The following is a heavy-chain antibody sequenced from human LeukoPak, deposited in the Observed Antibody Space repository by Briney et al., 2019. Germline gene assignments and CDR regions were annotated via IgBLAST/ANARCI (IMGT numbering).Heavy chain of an antibody. CDR2: IYYSGST. J-gene: IGHJ4*02. CDR3: ATEYSYGMWGFDY. V-gene: IGHV4-59*01. CDR1: GGSISSYY. D-gene: IGHD5-18*01. Sequence: PSETLSLTCTVSGGSISSYYWSWIRQPPGKGLEWIGYIYYSGSTNYNPSLMSRVTMSVDTSKNQFSLKLNSVTAADTAVYYCATEYSYGMWGFDYWGQGTLVTVSS.